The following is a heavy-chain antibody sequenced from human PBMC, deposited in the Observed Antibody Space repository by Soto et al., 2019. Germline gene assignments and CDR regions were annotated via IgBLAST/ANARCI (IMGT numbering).Heavy chain of an antibody. J-gene: IGHJ4*02. V-gene: IGHV4-61*01. Sequence: QVQLQESGPGLVKPSETLSLTCTVPGGSVSIGTYYWSWIRQPPGKGLEWIGFIHYSGSTNYNPSLKSRVTMSVDTSKHQFSLKLTSVNAADTAVYYWTRGGDAYKNGHWGQGTLVTVYS. CDR3: TRGGDAYKNGH. CDR2: IHYSGST. D-gene: IGHD2-21*01. CDR1: GGSVSIGTYY.